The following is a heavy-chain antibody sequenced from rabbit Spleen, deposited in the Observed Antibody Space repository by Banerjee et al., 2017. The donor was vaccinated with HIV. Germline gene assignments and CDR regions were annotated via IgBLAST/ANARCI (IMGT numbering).Heavy chain of an antibody. CDR1: GFSFSASYW. CDR2: IVAGGPGNI. CDR3: ARGYANSSSGLPTYYFNL. J-gene: IGHJ4*01. D-gene: IGHD1-1*01. V-gene: IGHV1S45*01. Sequence: QEQLVESGGGLVQPEGSLTLTCTASGFSFSASYWVCWVRQAPGKGLELIACIVAGGPGNIWYAKWAKGQVTISKTSSTTVTLQLNSLTAADTATYFCARGYANSSSGLPTYYFNLWGQGTLVTVS.